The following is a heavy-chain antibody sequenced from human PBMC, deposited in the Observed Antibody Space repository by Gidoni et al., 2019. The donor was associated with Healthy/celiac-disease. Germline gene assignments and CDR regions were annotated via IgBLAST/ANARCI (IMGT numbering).Heavy chain of an antibody. CDR2: YYSGST. Sequence: YYSGSTNYNPSLKSRVTISVDTSKNQFSLKLSSVTAADTAVYYCARLTDEGAGTFFDYWGQGTLVTVSS. V-gene: IGHV4-59*01. CDR3: ARLTDEGAGTFFDY. D-gene: IGHD1-1*01. J-gene: IGHJ4*02.